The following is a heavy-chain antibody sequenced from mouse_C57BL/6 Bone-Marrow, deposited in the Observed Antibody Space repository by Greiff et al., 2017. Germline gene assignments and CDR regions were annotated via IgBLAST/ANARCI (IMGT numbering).Heavy chain of an antibody. CDR2: IWSGGST. Sequence: QVQLQQSGPGLVQPSQSLSITCTVSGFSLTSYGVHWVRQSPGKGLEWLGVIWSGGSTDYNAAFMSRLSITKDNSKSQVFLKMNSLQADDAAIYYCAKMYYGGSMDYWGQGTTVTVSS. CDR3: AKMYYGGSMDY. CDR1: GFSLTSYG. D-gene: IGHD1-1*01. V-gene: IGHV2-5*01. J-gene: IGHJ4*01.